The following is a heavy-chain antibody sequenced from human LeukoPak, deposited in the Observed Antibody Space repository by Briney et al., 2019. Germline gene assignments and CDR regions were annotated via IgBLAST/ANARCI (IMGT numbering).Heavy chain of an antibody. V-gene: IGHV3-43*01. CDR2: ISWDGGST. D-gene: IGHD6-13*01. Sequence: PGGSLRLSCAASGFTFDDYTMHWVRQAPGKGLEWVSLISWDGGSTYYADSVKGRFTISRDNRKNSLYLQMNSLRTEDTALYYCAKDIAAAGTEYFQHWGQGTLVTVSS. CDR3: AKDIAAAGTEYFQH. CDR1: GFTFDDYT. J-gene: IGHJ1*01.